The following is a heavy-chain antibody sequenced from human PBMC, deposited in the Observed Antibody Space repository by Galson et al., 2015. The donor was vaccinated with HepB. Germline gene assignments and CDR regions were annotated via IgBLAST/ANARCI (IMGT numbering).Heavy chain of an antibody. V-gene: IGHV4-34*01. CDR1: GGSFSGYY. D-gene: IGHD2-15*01. J-gene: IGHJ4*02. CDR3: ARVYSDIVVVVAATPEYYFDY. CDR2: INHSGST. Sequence: SETLSLTCAVYGGSFSGYYWSWIRQPPGKGLEWIGEINHSGSTNYNPSLKSRVTISVDTSKNQFSLKLSSVTAADTAVYYCARVYSDIVVVVAATPEYYFDYWGQGTLVTVSS.